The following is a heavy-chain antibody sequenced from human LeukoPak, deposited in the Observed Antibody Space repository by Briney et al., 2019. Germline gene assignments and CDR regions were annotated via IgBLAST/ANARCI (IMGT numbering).Heavy chain of an antibody. CDR1: GGSISGYY. V-gene: IGHV4-59*01. CDR2: IFYSGST. J-gene: IGHJ4*02. CDR3: ARTNIAVAGTFDY. D-gene: IGHD6-19*01. Sequence: PSETLSLTCTVSGGSISGYYWSWIRQPPGKRLEWIGYIFYSGSTNYNPSLKSRVTISVDTSKNQFSLKLSSVTAADTAVYYCARTNIAVAGTFDYWGQGTLVTVSS.